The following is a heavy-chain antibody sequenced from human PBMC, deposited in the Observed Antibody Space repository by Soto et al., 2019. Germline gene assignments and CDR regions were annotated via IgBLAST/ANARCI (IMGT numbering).Heavy chain of an antibody. V-gene: IGHV1-8*01. D-gene: IGHD2-15*01. CDR1: GYTFTSYD. CDR3: ARIPPYCSGGSCYFAG. J-gene: IGHJ6*02. CDR2: MNPNSGNT. Sequence: ASVKVSCKASGYTFTSYDINWVRQATGQGLEWMGWMNPNSGNTGYAQKFQGRVTMTRNTSISTAYMELSSLRSEDTAVYYRARIPPYCSGGSCYFAGWGQGTTVTVSS.